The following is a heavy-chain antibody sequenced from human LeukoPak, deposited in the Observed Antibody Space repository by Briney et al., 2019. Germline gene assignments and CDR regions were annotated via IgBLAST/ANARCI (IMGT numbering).Heavy chain of an antibody. V-gene: IGHV3-23*01. J-gene: IGHJ4*02. D-gene: IGHD3-22*01. CDR1: GFTFSSYA. CDR3: AKSNYYYDSSAGFDY. Sequence: PGGSLRLSCAASGFTFSSYAMTWVRQAPGKGLEWVSAISVSGGSTYYADSVKGRFTISRDNSKNTLYLQMNSLRAEDTAIYYCAKSNYYYDSSAGFDYWGQGTLVTVSS. CDR2: ISVSGGST.